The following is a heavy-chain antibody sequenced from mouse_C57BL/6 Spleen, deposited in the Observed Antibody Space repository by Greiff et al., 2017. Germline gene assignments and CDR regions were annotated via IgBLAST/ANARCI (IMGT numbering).Heavy chain of an antibody. V-gene: IGHV1-52*01. D-gene: IGHD2-5*01. CDR2: IDPSDSDT. Sequence: VQLQQPGAELVRPGSSVKLSCKASGYTFTSYWMHWVQQRPIQGLEWIGNIDPSDSDTHSNQKVTDKATLTVDKSTSTGYLQLSSQTSEDSAVYYCAREGVYSNYHVWFADWGQGTLVTVSA. CDR1: GYTFTSYW. J-gene: IGHJ3*01. CDR3: AREGVYSNYHVWFAD.